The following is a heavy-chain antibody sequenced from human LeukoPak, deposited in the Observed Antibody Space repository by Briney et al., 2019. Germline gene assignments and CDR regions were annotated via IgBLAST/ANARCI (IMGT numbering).Heavy chain of an antibody. D-gene: IGHD1-26*01. CDR1: GGSFSGYY. Sequence: KPSETLSLTCAVYGGSFSGYYWSWIRQPPGKGLEWIGEINHSGSTNYNPSLKSRVTISVDTSKNQFSLKLSSVTAADTAVYYCARLIVGASFDPWGQGTLVTVSS. CDR2: INHSGST. CDR3: ARLIVGASFDP. V-gene: IGHV4-34*01. J-gene: IGHJ5*02.